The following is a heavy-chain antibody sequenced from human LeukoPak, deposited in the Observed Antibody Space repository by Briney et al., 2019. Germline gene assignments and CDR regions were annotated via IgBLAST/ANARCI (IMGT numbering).Heavy chain of an antibody. CDR2: ISSSSSYI. J-gene: IGHJ4*02. D-gene: IGHD3-22*01. Sequence: PGGSLRLSCAASGFTFSSYSMNWVRQAPGKGLEWVSSISSSSSYIYYADSVKGRFTISRDNAKNSLYLQMNSLRAEDTAVYYCARDLPDYYDSNGLRGDWGQGTLVTVSS. V-gene: IGHV3-21*01. CDR3: ARDLPDYYDSNGLRGD. CDR1: GFTFSSYS.